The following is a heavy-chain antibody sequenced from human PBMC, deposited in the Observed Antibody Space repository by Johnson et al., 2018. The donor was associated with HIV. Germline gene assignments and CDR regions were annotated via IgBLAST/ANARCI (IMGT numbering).Heavy chain of an antibody. CDR3: ARGDLGDWVDAFDI. CDR1: GFTVSSNY. V-gene: IGHV3-53*01. D-gene: IGHD3-16*01. J-gene: IGHJ3*02. Sequence: VQLVESGGGLIQPGGSLRLSCAASGFTVSSNYMSWVRQAPGKGLEWVSVIYSGGSTYYADSVKGRFTISRDNSKNTLYLQMNSLRAEETAVFYCARGDLGDWVDAFDIWGQGTMVTVSS. CDR2: IYSGGST.